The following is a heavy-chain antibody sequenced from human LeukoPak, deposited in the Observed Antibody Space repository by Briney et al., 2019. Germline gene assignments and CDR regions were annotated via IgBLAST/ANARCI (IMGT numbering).Heavy chain of an antibody. J-gene: IGHJ4*02. CDR3: AREYSSSWSFDY. D-gene: IGHD6-13*01. CDR1: GFTVSSSY. CDR2: IYSGGST. Sequence: GGSLRLSCAASGFTVSSSYMSWVRQAPGKGLEWVSVIYSGGSTYYADSVKGRFTISRDNSKNTLYLQMNSLRAEDTAVYYCAREYSSSWSFDYWGQGTLVTVSS. V-gene: IGHV3-53*01.